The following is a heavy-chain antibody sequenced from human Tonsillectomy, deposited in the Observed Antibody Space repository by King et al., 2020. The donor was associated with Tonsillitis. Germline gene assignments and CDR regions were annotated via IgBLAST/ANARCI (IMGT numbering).Heavy chain of an antibody. V-gene: IGHV3-23*04. CDR2: ISGSGGST. D-gene: IGHD3-16*01. CDR3: AKVHNWANFYYMDV. Sequence: VQLVESGGGLVQPGGSLRLSCAASGFTFSSYAMSWVRQAPGKGLEWVSAISGSGGSTYYADSVKGRFTISRDNSKNTLYLEMNSLRAEDTALYYCAKVHNWANFYYMDVWGKGTTVTVSS. J-gene: IGHJ6*03. CDR1: GFTFSSYA.